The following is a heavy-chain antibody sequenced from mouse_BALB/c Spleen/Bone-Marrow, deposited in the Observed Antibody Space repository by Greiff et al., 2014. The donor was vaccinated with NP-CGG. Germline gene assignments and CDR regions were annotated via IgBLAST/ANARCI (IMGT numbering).Heavy chain of an antibody. Sequence: LVESGAELVRPGASVKLSCKASGYTFTSYWINWVKQRPGQGLEWIGNIYPSDSYTNYNQKFKDKATLTVDKSSSTAYMQLSSPTSEDSAVYYCTRVRGYGSRAWFAYWGQGTLVTVSA. D-gene: IGHD1-1*01. CDR1: GYTFTSYW. CDR3: TRVRGYGSRAWFAY. V-gene: IGHV1-69*02. CDR2: IYPSDSYT. J-gene: IGHJ3*01.